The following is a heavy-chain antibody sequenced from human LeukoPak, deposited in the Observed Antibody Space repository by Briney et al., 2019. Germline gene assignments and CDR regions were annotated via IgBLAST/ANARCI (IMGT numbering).Heavy chain of an antibody. V-gene: IGHV3-48*03. CDR3: ASYPIGGSGSYYYNYYGMDV. CDR1: GFTFSSYE. D-gene: IGHD3-10*01. CDR2: ISSSGSTI. J-gene: IGHJ6*04. Sequence: PGGSLRLSCAASGFTFSSYEMNWVRQAPGKGLEWVSYISSSGSTIYYADSVKGRFTISRDNAKNSLYLQMNSLRAEDTAVYYCASYPIGGSGSYYYNYYGMDVWGKGTTVTVSS.